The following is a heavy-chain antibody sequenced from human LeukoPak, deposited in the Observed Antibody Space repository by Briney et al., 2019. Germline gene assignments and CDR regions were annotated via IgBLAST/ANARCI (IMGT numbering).Heavy chain of an antibody. CDR3: AKDSMVRGVPVYFDY. CDR1: GFTFSNYD. CDR2: ISSSGDNT. V-gene: IGHV3-23*01. Sequence: GGSLRLSCAASGFTFSNYDMTWVRQAPGKGLEWVSDISSSGDNTNYADSVKGRFTISRDNSKNTLYLQMNSLRAEDTALYYCAKDSMVRGVPVYFDYWGQGTLVTVSS. J-gene: IGHJ4*02. D-gene: IGHD3-10*01.